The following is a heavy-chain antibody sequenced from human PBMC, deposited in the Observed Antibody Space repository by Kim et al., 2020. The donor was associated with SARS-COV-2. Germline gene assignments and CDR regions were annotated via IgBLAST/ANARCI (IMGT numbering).Heavy chain of an antibody. CDR2: ISGSGGST. CDR1: GFTFSTYA. CDR3: AKYMIVVGAGLKAIFDY. V-gene: IGHV3-23*01. D-gene: IGHD3-22*01. J-gene: IGHJ4*02. Sequence: GGSLRLSCAASGFTFSTYAMSWVRQAPGKGLEWVSAISGSGGSTYYTDSVKGRFTISRDNSKNTLYLQMNSLRAEDTAVYYCAKYMIVVGAGLKAIFDYWGQGTLVTVSS.